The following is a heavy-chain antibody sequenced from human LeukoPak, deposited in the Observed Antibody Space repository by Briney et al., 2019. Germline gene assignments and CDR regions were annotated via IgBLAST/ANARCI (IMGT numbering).Heavy chain of an antibody. D-gene: IGHD5-18*01. Sequence: PSETLPLTCAVYGGSFSGYYWSWIRQPPGKGLEWIGEINHSGSTNYNPSLKSRVTISVDTSKNQFSLKLSSVTAADTAVYYCARAPNSGYSYRSGMYYYYGMDVWGKGTTVTVSS. V-gene: IGHV4-34*01. CDR2: INHSGST. CDR3: ARAPNSGYSYRSGMYYYYGMDV. J-gene: IGHJ6*04. CDR1: GGSFSGYY.